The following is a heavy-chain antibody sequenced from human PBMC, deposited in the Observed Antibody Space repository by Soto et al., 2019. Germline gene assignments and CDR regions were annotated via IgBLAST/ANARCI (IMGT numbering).Heavy chain of an antibody. CDR1: GFTVSSNY. D-gene: IGHD6-13*01. V-gene: IGHV3-53*04. J-gene: IGHJ3*02. CDR3: ARDVAAGTGAFDI. CDR2: INSGGST. Sequence: PGGSLRLSCAASGFTVSSNYMIWVRQAPGKGLEWVSIINSGGSTNYADSVKGRFTISRHNSKNTLNPQMNSLRAEDTAVYYCARDVAAGTGAFDIWGQGTMVTVSS.